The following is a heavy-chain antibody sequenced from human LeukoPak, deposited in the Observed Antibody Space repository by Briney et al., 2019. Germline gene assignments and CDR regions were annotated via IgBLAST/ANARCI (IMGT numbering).Heavy chain of an antibody. Sequence: GGSLRLSCAASGFTFSDYYMSWIRQAPGKGPEWLSCISTSAGIMYYADSVKGRFTISRDNSKNTLYLQMNSLRAEDTAVYYCARGKGSGYWAFDYWGQGTLVTVSS. D-gene: IGHD3-3*01. CDR1: GFTFSDYY. V-gene: IGHV3-11*01. CDR3: ARGKGSGYWAFDY. J-gene: IGHJ4*02. CDR2: ISTSAGIM.